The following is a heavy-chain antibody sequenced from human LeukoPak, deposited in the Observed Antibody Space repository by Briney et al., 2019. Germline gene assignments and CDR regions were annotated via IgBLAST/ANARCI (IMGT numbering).Heavy chain of an antibody. CDR2: INPNSGGT. CDR3: ARARLGSGYYNGWFDP. Sequence: ASVKVSCKASGYTFTGYYMHWVRQAPGQGLEWMGWINPNSGGTNYAQKFQGRVTMTRDTSISTAYMELSRLRSDDTAVYYCARARLGSGYYNGWFDPWGQGTLVTVSS. D-gene: IGHD3-22*01. CDR1: GYTFTGYY. J-gene: IGHJ5*02. V-gene: IGHV1-2*02.